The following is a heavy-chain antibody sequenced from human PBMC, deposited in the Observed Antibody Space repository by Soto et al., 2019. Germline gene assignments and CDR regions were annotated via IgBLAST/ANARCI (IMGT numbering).Heavy chain of an antibody. V-gene: IGHV3-74*01. Sequence: GGSLRLSCAASGFTFSSYWMHWVRQAPGKGLVWVSRINSDGSNTNYADSVKGRFTISKDNAKNTLYLQMNSLRAEDTAVYYCAKVGFSGSSTYYYYYGMDVWGQGTTVTVSS. CDR3: AKVGFSGSSTYYYYYGMDV. J-gene: IGHJ6*02. CDR2: INSDGSNT. D-gene: IGHD1-26*01. CDR1: GFTFSSYW.